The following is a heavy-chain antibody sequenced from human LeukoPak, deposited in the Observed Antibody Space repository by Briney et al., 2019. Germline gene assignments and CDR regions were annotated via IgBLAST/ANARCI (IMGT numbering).Heavy chain of an antibody. V-gene: IGHV4-34*01. CDR3: ARMNVAGGPKYNWFDP. J-gene: IGHJ5*02. Sequence: SETLSLTCAVYGGSFSGYYWSWIRQPPGKGLEWIGEINHSGSTNYNPSLKSRVTISVDTSKNQFSLKLSSVTATDTAVFYCARMNVAGGPKYNWFDPWGQGTLVTVSS. CDR1: GGSFSGYY. CDR2: INHSGST. D-gene: IGHD2-15*01.